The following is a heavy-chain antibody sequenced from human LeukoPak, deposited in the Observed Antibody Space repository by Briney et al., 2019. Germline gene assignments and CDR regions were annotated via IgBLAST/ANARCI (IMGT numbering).Heavy chain of an antibody. CDR2: ISYDGGQQ. D-gene: IGHD3-10*01. CDR3: AKDPWGGFGELYY. CDR1: GFTFSTYG. V-gene: IGHV3-30*18. Sequence: GGSLRLSCAASGFTFSTYGMHWVRQAPGKGLEWVAAISYDGGQQYYGDSAKGRITISRDNSKNTLYLQMNSLRAEDTAVYYCAKDPWGGFGELYYWGQGTLVTVSA. J-gene: IGHJ4*02.